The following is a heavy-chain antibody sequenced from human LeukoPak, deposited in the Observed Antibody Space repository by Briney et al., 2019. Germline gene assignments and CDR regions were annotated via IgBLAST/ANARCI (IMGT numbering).Heavy chain of an antibody. J-gene: IGHJ4*02. CDR3: ARGEYYCDY. D-gene: IGHD2/OR15-2a*01. CDR1: GYSFSSYW. V-gene: IGHV5-51*01. CDR2: IYPGASNT. Sequence: GESLQISCKGSGYSFSSYWIGWVGQMPGKGLEWIGIIYPGASNTRYSPSFQGQVTLSDDKSISTAYLQWSSLKASDTAMYYCARGEYYCDYWGQGTRVTVST.